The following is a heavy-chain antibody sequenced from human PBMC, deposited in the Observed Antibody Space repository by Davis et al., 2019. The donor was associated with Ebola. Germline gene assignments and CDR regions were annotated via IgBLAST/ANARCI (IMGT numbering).Heavy chain of an antibody. CDR2: IYYSGIT. CDR3: ARHASSTRGWFDP. D-gene: IGHD6-6*01. Sequence: SETLSLTCTVSGGSIISSSSYWGWIRQPPRKGLEWIGSIYYSGITYYNPSLNSRVTISVDTSKNQFSLKLTSVTAADSAVYYCARHASSTRGWFDPWGQGTLVTVSS. J-gene: IGHJ5*02. V-gene: IGHV4-39*07. CDR1: GGSIISSSSY.